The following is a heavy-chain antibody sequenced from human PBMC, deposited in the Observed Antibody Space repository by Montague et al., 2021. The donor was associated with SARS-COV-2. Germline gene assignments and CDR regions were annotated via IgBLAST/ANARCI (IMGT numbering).Heavy chain of an antibody. D-gene: IGHD3-3*01. CDR1: GGSISSSSYY. J-gene: IGHJ5*02. CDR3: ARQKMGSVTNFGVVRHDRWFDP. Sequence: SETLSLTCTVSGGSISSSSYYWGWIRQPPGKGLEWIGNIYYSGSTYYNPSLKSRVTISVDTSKNQFSLKLSSVTAADTAVYYCARQKMGSVTNFGVVRHDRWFDPWGQGSLVTVSS. CDR2: IYYSGST. V-gene: IGHV4-39*01.